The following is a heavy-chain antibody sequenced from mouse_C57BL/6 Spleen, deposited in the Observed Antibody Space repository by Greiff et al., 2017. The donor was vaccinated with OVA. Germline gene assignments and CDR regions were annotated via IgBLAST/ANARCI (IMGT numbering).Heavy chain of an antibody. V-gene: IGHV1-82*01. CDR2: IYPGDGDT. CDR3: ARGGSYDAMDY. Sequence: LQESGPELVKPGASVKISCKASGYAFRSSWMNWVKQRPGKGLEWIGRIYPGDGDTNYNGKFKGKATLTADKSSSTAYMQLSSLTSEDSAVYFCARGGSYDAMDYWGQGTSVTVSS. D-gene: IGHD1-1*02. CDR1: GYAFRSSW. J-gene: IGHJ4*01.